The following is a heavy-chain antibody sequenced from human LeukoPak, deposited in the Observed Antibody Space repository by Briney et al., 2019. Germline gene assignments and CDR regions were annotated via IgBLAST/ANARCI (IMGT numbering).Heavy chain of an antibody. CDR2: IYYSGST. CDR3: ARILHLSGYYYVSNGFWYFDL. J-gene: IGHJ2*01. Sequence: SETLSLTCTVSGGSISSYYWSWIRQPPGKGLEWIGYIYYSGSTNYNPSLKSRVTISVDTSKNQFSLKLSSVTAADTAVYYCARILHLSGYYYVSNGFWYFDLWGRGTLVTVSS. CDR1: GGSISSYY. V-gene: IGHV4-59*01. D-gene: IGHD3-22*01.